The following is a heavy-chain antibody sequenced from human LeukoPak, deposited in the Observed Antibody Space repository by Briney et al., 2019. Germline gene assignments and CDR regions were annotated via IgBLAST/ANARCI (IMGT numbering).Heavy chain of an antibody. V-gene: IGHV4-59*01. CDR1: GGSISSDY. J-gene: IGHJ6*02. CDR2: MYYTGST. CDR3: ARVSVVYGMDV. Sequence: SETLSLTCSVSGGSISSDYWSWIRQPPGKGLGWIGYMYYTGSTNYNPSLKSRVTISVDTSKKQFSLKLSSVTAADTAVYYCARVSVVYGMDVWGQGTTVTVSS.